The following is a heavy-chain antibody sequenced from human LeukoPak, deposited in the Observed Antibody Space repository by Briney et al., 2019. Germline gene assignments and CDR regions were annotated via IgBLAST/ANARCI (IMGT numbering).Heavy chain of an antibody. Sequence: GGSLRLSCAVSGFTVTNDYMNWVRQAPGKSLEWVSIIYSGGSTYYADSVKGRFTISRDSSNNTLFLQMSNLRADDSGLYYCATDVRSSPLGFWGHGTLVTVSS. CDR2: IYSGGST. D-gene: IGHD6-13*01. J-gene: IGHJ4*01. CDR3: ATDVRSSPLGF. CDR1: GFTVTNDY. V-gene: IGHV3-66*01.